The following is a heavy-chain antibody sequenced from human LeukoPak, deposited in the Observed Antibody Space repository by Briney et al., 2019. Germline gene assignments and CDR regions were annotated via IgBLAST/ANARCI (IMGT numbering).Heavy chain of an antibody. J-gene: IGHJ3*02. Sequence: SETLSLTCTVSGGSISSYYWSWIRQPPGKGLEWIGEINHSGSTNYNPSLKSRVTISVDTSKNQFSLKLSSVTAADTAVYYCARETTSVKWDIVADEVAFDIWGQGTMVTVSS. CDR2: INHSGST. CDR1: GGSISSYY. D-gene: IGHD5-12*01. CDR3: ARETTSVKWDIVADEVAFDI. V-gene: IGHV4-34*01.